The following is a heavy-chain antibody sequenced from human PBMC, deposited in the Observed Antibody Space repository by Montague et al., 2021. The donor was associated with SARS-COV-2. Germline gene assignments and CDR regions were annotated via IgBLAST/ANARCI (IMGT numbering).Heavy chain of an antibody. CDR3: ARLGDGVVLSPILGVGPYYSYYCLDV. CDR2: IHHGGST. CDR1: GGSFSTNS. Sequence: SETLSLTCAVHGGSFSTNSWNWIRQPPGKRLEWIGEIHHGGSTNYNQSLKSRVIISADTSKNQSSLTLTSVAAADTAVYYCARLGDGVVLSPILGVGPYYSYYCLDVWGKGTTVTVAS. D-gene: IGHD3-10*01. J-gene: IGHJ6*03. V-gene: IGHV4-34*01.